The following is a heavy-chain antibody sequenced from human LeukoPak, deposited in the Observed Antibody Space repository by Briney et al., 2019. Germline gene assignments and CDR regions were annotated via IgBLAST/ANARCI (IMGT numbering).Heavy chain of an antibody. CDR1: GFTLTGYS. J-gene: IGHJ4*02. CDR3: TRDNYHYGHHDY. D-gene: IGHD4-17*01. V-gene: IGHV3-43*02. CDR2: INNSGA. Sequence: PGGSLRLSCAASGFTLTGYSMHWVRHAPGKGLEWVSLINNSGANYADSVRGRFTISRHNSKNSLFLQINSLTTEHTAMYSCTRDNYHYGHHDYWGPGNPVTVSS.